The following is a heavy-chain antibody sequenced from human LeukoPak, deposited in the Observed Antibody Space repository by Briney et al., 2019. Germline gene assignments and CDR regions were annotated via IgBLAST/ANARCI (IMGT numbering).Heavy chain of an antibody. CDR2: ISSSGSTT. D-gene: IGHD3-10*01. V-gene: IGHV3-48*03. CDR3: ARYGDY. J-gene: IGHJ4*02. Sequence: GGSLRLSCAASGFTFSSYEMNWVRQAPGKGLEWVSYISSSGSTTYYADSVKGRFTISRDNAKNSLNLQMNSLRAEDTAVYYCARYGDYWGQGTLVTVSP. CDR1: GFTFSSYE.